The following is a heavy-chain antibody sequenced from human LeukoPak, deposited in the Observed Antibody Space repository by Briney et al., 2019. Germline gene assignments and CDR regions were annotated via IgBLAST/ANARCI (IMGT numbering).Heavy chain of an antibody. CDR3: ARGYGDPLDYYYYMDV. D-gene: IGHD4-17*01. J-gene: IGHJ6*03. V-gene: IGHV4-34*01. Sequence: SETLSLTCAVYGGSFSGYYWSWIRQPPGKGLEWIGEINHSGSTNYNPSLKSRVTISVDTSKNQFSLKLSSVTAADTAVYYCARGYGDPLDYYYYMDVWGNGTTVTVSS. CDR2: INHSGST. CDR1: GGSFSGYY.